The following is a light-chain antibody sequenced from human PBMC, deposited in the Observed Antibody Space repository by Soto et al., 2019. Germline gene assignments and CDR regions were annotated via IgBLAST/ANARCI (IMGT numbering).Light chain of an antibody. J-gene: IGKJ4*01. CDR2: RAS. Sequence: DIQMTQSPSALSASVGGKITITCRANQSISSWLAWYQQQPGKAPSLLIYRASTLESGVPSRFSGSGSGTEFSLTSSGLQPDDFANYYCQQYKTYSFGGGTKVEIK. CDR1: QSISSW. V-gene: IGKV1-5*03. CDR3: QQYKTYS.